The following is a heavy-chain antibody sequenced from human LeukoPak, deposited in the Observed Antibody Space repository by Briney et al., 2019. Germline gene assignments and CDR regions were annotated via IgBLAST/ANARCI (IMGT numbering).Heavy chain of an antibody. CDR3: WGFIAGDSDNWFDP. D-gene: IGHD3-16*01. CDR1: GFTVSSNY. J-gene: IGHJ5*02. V-gene: IGHV3-66*02. CDR2: INSGGST. Sequence: GGSLRLSCAASGFTVSSNYMSWVRQAPGKGLEWVSVINSGGSTYYEDAVERRFSTSRDNPTNTLHLQMNSIRAAATAAVYCWGFIAGDSDNWFDPWGQGTLVTVSS.